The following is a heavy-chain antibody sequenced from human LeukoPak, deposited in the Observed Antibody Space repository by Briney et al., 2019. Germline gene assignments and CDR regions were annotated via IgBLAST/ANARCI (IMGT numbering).Heavy chain of an antibody. D-gene: IGHD1-1*01. CDR2: ISYDGSNK. V-gene: IGHV3-30*18. J-gene: IGHJ4*02. CDR3: AKAPPPGTKGYFNY. CDR1: GFTFSGYG. Sequence: GGSLRLSCAASGFTFSGYGMHWVRQAPGKGLEWVAVISYDGSNKYYGDSVKGRFTISRDNSKNTLYLQMNSLRTEDTAVYYWAKAPPPGTKGYFNYGGQGPLVAVSS.